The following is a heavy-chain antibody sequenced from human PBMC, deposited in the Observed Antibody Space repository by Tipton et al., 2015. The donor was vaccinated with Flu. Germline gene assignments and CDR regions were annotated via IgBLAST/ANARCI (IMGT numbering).Heavy chain of an antibody. CDR1: GDSVSSNVAT. CDR2: TYQRSMWHH. Sequence: GLVKPSQTLSLTCVISGDSVSSNVATWNWIRQSPSRGLEWLGKTYQRSMWHHIYAVSLRGLIAITPDTSKNQFSLQLNSVTPEDTAVYYCARGSGSGPKDWFDPWGQGTQVTVSA. J-gene: IGHJ5*02. D-gene: IGHD3-10*01. CDR3: ARGSGSGPKDWFDP. V-gene: IGHV6-1*01.